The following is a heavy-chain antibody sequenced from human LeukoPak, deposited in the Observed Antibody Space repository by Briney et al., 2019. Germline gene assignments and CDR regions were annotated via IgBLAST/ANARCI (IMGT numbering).Heavy chain of an antibody. CDR3: ARDERDTCGVDCYYFDY. D-gene: IGHD2-21*02. CDR2: ISANSGNT. CDR1: GYTFTSYG. J-gene: IGHJ4*02. Sequence: ASVKVSCKASGYTFTSYGISWVRQAPGQGLEWMGWISANSGNTNSAPKVQNRVTMTTDTSTSTAYMELRSLRSDDTAVYYCARDERDTCGVDCYYFDYWGQGTLVTVSS. V-gene: IGHV1-18*01.